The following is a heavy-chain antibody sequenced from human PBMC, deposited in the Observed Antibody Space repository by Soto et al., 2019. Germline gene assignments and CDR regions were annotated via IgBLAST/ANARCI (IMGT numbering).Heavy chain of an antibody. J-gene: IGHJ5*02. CDR1: GGPVSSGSYY. V-gene: IGHV4-61*01. CDR2: IYYSGST. Sequence: SETLSLTCTVSGGPVSSGSYYWSWIRQPPGKGLEWIGYIYYSGSTYYNPSLKSRVAISVDTSKNQFSLKLSSVTAADTAVYYCARSAAAGNWFDPWGQGTLVTVSS. D-gene: IGHD6-13*01. CDR3: ARSAAAGNWFDP.